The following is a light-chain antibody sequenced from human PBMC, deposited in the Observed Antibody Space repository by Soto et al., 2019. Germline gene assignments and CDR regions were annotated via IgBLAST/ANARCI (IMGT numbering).Light chain of an antibody. Sequence: DIQMTQSPSSLSASVGNRVTITCRASQSISTYLNWYQKKPGKAPNLLIYDASRLQSGVPSRFSGSGGGTDFTLSISSVQPEDFATYFCQQYSTYFSLTFGGGTKADIK. CDR2: DAS. J-gene: IGKJ4*01. V-gene: IGKV1-39*01. CDR1: QSISTY. CDR3: QQYSTYFSLT.